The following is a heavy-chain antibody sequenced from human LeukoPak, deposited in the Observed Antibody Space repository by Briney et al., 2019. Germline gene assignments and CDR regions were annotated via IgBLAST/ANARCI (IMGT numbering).Heavy chain of an antibody. Sequence: ASVKVSCKASGYTFTSYYMHWVRQAPGQGLEWMGIINPSGGSTSYAQKFQGRVTMTRDMSTSTVYMELSSLRSEDTAVYYCAGDTLRTGTTRGLFDYWGQGTLVTVSS. J-gene: IGHJ4*02. V-gene: IGHV1-46*01. CDR2: INPSGGST. CDR1: GYTFTSYY. CDR3: AGDTLRTGTTRGLFDY. D-gene: IGHD1-7*01.